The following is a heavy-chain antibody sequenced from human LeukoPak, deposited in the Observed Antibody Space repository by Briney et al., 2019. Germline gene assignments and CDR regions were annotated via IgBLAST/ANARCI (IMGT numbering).Heavy chain of an antibody. CDR3: ATGYREGYNSLVY. CDR2: IYYSGST. V-gene: IGHV4-31*03. CDR1: GDSISSSGYY. J-gene: IGHJ4*02. Sequence: PSQTLSLTCTVSGDSISSSGYYWSWIRQHPGKGLEWIGYIYYSGSTYYNPSLKSRVTISVDTSENQFSLKLNSVTAADTAEYYCATGYREGYNSLVYWGQGTLVTVSS. D-gene: IGHD5-24*01.